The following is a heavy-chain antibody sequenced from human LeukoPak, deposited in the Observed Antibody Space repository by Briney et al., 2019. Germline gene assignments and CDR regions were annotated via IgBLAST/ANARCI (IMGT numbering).Heavy chain of an antibody. CDR2: INPNSGGT. V-gene: IGHV1-2*02. CDR3: ARVILHTYYYDSRGVMGY. CDR1: GYTFTGYY. D-gene: IGHD3-22*01. J-gene: IGHJ4*02. Sequence: ASVKVSCKASGYTFTGYYMHWVRQAPGQGLEWMGWINPNSGGTNYAQKFQGRVTMTRDTSISTAYMELSRLRSDDTAVYYCARVILHTYYYDSRGVMGYWGQGTLVTVSS.